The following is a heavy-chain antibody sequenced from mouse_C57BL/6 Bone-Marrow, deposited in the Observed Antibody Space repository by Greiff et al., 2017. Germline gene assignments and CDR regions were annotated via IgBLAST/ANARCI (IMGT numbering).Heavy chain of an antibody. D-gene: IGHD1-1*01. CDR1: GYSFTDYN. V-gene: IGHV1-39*01. CDR2: INPNSGTT. Sequence: VQLMQSGPELVKPGASVKISCKASGYSFTDYNMTWVKQSNGKSLEWIGVINPNSGTTSYTQKFKGKATLTVDQSSSTAYMQINSLTSEDSAIYYCARSTTVGGAMDVWGKGTTVTVSS. CDR3: ARSTTVGGAMDV. J-gene: IGHJ4*01.